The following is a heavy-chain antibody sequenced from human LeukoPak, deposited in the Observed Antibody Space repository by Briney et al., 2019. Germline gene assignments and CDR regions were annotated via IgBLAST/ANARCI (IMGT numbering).Heavy chain of an antibody. D-gene: IGHD2-15*01. Sequence: SETLSLTCAVYGGSFSGYYWSWIRQPPGKGLEWIGEINHSGSTNYNPSLKSRVTISVDTSKNQFSLKLSSVTAADTAVYYCAGFKLRPGHYYYYYGMDVWGQGTTVTVSS. CDR2: INHSGST. CDR3: AGFKLRPGHYYYYYGMDV. CDR1: GGSFSGYY. V-gene: IGHV4-34*01. J-gene: IGHJ6*02.